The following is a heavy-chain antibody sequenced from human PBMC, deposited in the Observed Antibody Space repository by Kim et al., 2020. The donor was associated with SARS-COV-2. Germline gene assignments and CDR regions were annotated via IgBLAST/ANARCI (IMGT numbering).Heavy chain of an antibody. Sequence: GTANYAQKFQGRVTITADESTSTAYRELSSLRSEDTAVYYCARDSYGFDYWGQGTLVTVSS. V-gene: IGHV1-69*01. J-gene: IGHJ4*02. CDR2: GTA. D-gene: IGHD5-18*01. CDR3: ARDSYGFDY.